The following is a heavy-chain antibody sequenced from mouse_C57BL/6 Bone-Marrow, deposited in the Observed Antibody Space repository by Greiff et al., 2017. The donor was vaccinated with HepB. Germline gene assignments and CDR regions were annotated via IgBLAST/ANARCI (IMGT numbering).Heavy chain of an antibody. J-gene: IGHJ4*01. Sequence: VMLVESGAELVRPGTSVKMSCKASGYTFTNYWIGWAKQRPGHGLEWIGDIYPGGGYTNYNEKFKGKATLTADKSSSTAYMQFSSLTSEDSAIYYCARWVVTTDYYAMDYWGQGTSVTVSS. CDR2: IYPGGGYT. CDR1: GYTFTNYW. CDR3: ARWVVTTDYYAMDY. V-gene: IGHV1-63*01. D-gene: IGHD2-3*01.